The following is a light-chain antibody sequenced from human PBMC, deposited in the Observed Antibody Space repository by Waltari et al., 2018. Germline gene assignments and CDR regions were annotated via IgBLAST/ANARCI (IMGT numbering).Light chain of an antibody. Sequence: QSVLTQPPSVSGAPGQRVTISCTGNSSNIGTGYEVHWYQQFPGTAPRLLIFGNRNLPSGVPDRFSGSKSGTSACLAITGLQAEDEADYYCQSYDISLNGWVFGGGTKLTVL. CDR1: SSNIGTGYE. CDR3: QSYDISLNGWV. CDR2: GNR. J-gene: IGLJ3*02. V-gene: IGLV1-40*01.